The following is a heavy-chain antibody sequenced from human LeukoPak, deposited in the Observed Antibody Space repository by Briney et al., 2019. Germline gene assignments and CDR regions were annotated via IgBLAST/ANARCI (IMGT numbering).Heavy chain of an antibody. CDR2: INGDGSST. CDR3: AQGGSPGAFDY. D-gene: IGHD1-26*01. CDR1: GFTFSGYW. V-gene: IGHV3-74*01. J-gene: IGHJ4*02. Sequence: GGSLRLSCAASGFTFSGYWMHWVRQAPGKGLVWVSRINGDGSSTSYADSVKGRFTISRDNARNTLYLQMNSLRAEDTAVYYCAQGGSPGAFDYWGQGTLVTVSS.